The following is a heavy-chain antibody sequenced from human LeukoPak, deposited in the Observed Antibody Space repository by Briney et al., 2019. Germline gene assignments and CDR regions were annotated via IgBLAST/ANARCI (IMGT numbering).Heavy chain of an antibody. CDR2: INPNSGGI. CDR3: ARDKEYCSGGTCSDCFDP. D-gene: IGHD2-15*01. J-gene: IGHJ5*02. Sequence: ASVKVSCKASGYTFTAYYMHWVRQAPGQGLEWMGWINPNSGGINYAQKFQGRVTLTRDTSISTAYMELIRLRSDDTAVYYCARDKEYCSGGTCSDCFDPWGQGTLVTVSS. V-gene: IGHV1-2*02. CDR1: GYTFTAYY.